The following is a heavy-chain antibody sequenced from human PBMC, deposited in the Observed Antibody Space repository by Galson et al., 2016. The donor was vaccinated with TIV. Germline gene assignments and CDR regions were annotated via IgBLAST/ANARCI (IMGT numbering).Heavy chain of an antibody. Sequence: SLRLSCAVSGFTFSGAWMSWVRQTPGKGLEWVARLKSKRDGGTTDYAAPVKGRFTISRDNSKNTVYLQMNSLRADDTAVYYCARDRRHCGNECYLYYYYGMDVWGQGTTVTVSS. V-gene: IGHV3-15*01. CDR1: GFTFSGAW. J-gene: IGHJ6*02. D-gene: IGHD2-21*01. CDR3: ARDRRHCGNECYLYYYYGMDV. CDR2: LKSKRDGGTT.